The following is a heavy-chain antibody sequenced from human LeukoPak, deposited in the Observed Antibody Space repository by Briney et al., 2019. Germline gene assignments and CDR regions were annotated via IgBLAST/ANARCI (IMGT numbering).Heavy chain of an antibody. Sequence: GGSLRLSCAASGFILSSYAMSWVRQAPGKGLEWVSTISGSGSSTYYADSVKGRFTISRDSSKNTLYLQMNRLRAEDTAIYYCAKENGYYYKGFDYWGQGTLVTVSS. CDR1: GFILSSYA. D-gene: IGHD3-22*01. V-gene: IGHV3-23*01. CDR3: AKENGYYYKGFDY. J-gene: IGHJ4*02. CDR2: ISGSGSST.